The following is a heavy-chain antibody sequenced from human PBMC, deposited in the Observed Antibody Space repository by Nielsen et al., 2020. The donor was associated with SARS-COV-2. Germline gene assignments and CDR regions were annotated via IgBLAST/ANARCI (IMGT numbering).Heavy chain of an antibody. CDR3: ARTDPGVPT. V-gene: IGHV3-11*01. CDR2: ISGRGDII. J-gene: IGHJ5*02. CDR1: GFTFSAYW. Sequence: GESLKISCVASGFTFSAYWMNWIRQAPGKGLEWVSYISGRGDIIFYTDSVEGRFTISRDNAKNSLYLQMNSLRAEDTAVYYCARTDPGVPTWGQGTLVTVSS. D-gene: IGHD7-27*01.